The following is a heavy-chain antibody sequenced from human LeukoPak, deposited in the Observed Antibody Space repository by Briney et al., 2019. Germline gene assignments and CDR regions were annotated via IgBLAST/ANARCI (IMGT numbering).Heavy chain of an antibody. V-gene: IGHV4-39*01. J-gene: IGHJ4*02. Sequence: PSETLYLTCTVSGGSVSSSSYYWGWIRQPPGKGLEWIGSIYYSGSTYYNPSLKSRVTISVDTSKNQFSLKLSSVTAADTAVYYCARAFTILELYWGQGTLVTVSS. CDR1: GGSVSSSSYY. D-gene: IGHD3-9*01. CDR2: IYYSGST. CDR3: ARAFTILELY.